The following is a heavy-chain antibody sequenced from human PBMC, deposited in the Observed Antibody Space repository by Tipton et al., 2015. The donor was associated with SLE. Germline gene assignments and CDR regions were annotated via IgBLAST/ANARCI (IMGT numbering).Heavy chain of an antibody. D-gene: IGHD2-15*01. CDR1: GGSISSGDYY. CDR2: IYYSGST. J-gene: IGHJ5*02. Sequence: TLSLTCTVSGGSISSGDYYWSWIRQPPGKGLEWIGYIYYSGSTYYNPSLKSRVTISVDTSKNQFSLKLSSVTAADTAVYYCARGPGLGVVLVTQSDWFDPWGQGTLVTVSS. CDR3: ARGPGLGVVLVTQSDWFDP. V-gene: IGHV4-30-4*01.